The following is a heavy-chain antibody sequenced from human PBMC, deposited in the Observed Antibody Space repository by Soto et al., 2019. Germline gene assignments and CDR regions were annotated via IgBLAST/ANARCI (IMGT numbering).Heavy chain of an antibody. V-gene: IGHV4-39*01. CDR3: ARFIDY. CDR1: GGSISGSSYY. Sequence: SETLSLTCTVSGGSISGSSYYWGWIRQPPGKGLEWIGTIFYSGSTYYNPSLKSRVTISVDTSKNQFSLKLASVTAADTAVYYCARFIDYWGQGTLVTVSS. J-gene: IGHJ4*02. CDR2: IFYSGST. D-gene: IGHD3-10*01.